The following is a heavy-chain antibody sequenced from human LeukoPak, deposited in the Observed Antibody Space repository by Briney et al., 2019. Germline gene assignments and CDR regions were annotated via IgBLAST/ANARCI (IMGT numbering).Heavy chain of an antibody. D-gene: IGHD1-26*01. V-gene: IGHV3-30*18. J-gene: IGHJ4*02. CDR2: ISYDGSNK. CDR3: AKDRVKWELPYYFDY. CDR1: GFTFSSYS. Sequence: GGSLRLSCAVSGFTFSSYSMNWVRQAPGKGLEWVAVISYDGSNKYYADSVKGRFTISRDNSKNTLYLQMNSLRAEDTAVYYCAKDRVKWELPYYFDYWGQGTLVTVSS.